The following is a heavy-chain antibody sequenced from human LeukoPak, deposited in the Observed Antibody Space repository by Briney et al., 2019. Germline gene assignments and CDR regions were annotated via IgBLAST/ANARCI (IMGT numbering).Heavy chain of an antibody. CDR3: ARAEGYGGELDS. V-gene: IGHV3-30*13. CDR1: GFTLRNYD. CDR2: IPYDGSNK. D-gene: IGHD4-23*01. J-gene: IGHJ4*02. Sequence: GGSLRLSCAASGFTLRNYDINWVRQAPGKGLEGVAVIPYDGSNKYYADSVKGRFTISRENSKNRLYLQMNSLRAEDTAVYYCARAEGYGGELDSWGQGTLVTVSS.